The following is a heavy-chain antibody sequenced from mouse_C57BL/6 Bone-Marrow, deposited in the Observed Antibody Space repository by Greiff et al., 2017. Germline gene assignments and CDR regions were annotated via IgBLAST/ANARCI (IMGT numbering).Heavy chain of an antibody. CDR2: ISDGGSYT. Sequence: EVNLVESGGGLVKPGGSLKLSCAASGFTFSSYAMSWVRQTPEKRLEWVATISDGGSYTYYPDNVKGRFTISRDNAKNNLYLQMSHLKSEDTAMYYCARDPYGYDGIVHWGQGTSVTVSS. J-gene: IGHJ4*01. D-gene: IGHD2-2*01. CDR1: GFTFSSYA. CDR3: ARDPYGYDGIVH. V-gene: IGHV5-4*01.